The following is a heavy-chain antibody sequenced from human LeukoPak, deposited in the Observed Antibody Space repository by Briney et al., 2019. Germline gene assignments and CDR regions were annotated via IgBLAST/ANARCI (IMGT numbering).Heavy chain of an antibody. V-gene: IGHV4-4*07. J-gene: IGHJ1*01. CDR1: GGSFSSYY. D-gene: IGHD6-13*01. CDR3: ARANSSSWYGPEYFQH. CDR2: IYTSGST. Sequence: PSETLSLTCTVSGGSFSSYYWSWIRQPAGKGLEWIGRIYTSGSTNYNPSLKSRVTMSVDTSKNQFSLKLSSVTAADTAVYYCARANSSSWYGPEYFQHWGQGTLVTVSS.